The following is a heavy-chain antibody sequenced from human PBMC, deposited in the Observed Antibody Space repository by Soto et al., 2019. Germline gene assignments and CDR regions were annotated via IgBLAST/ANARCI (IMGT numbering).Heavy chain of an antibody. V-gene: IGHV4-59*08. CDR2: INYDGYS. D-gene: IGHD3-10*01. CDR3: ARHGFGPLHGLVDV. Sequence: QVQLQESGPGLVKPSETLSLTCTVSGGSITNYYCSWFRQPPGKGLQWIGYINYDGYSAYNLSLKRRVILSRDASKTQFSLLLESLTATDTAVYYCARHGFGPLHGLVDVWGPGTTVIVSS. CDR1: GGSITNYY. J-gene: IGHJ6*02.